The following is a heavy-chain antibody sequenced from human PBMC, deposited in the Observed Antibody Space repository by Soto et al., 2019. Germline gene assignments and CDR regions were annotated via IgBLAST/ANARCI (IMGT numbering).Heavy chain of an antibody. CDR2: IWYDGSNK. J-gene: IGHJ4*02. CDR1: GFTFSSYG. D-gene: IGHD1-26*01. Sequence: QVQLVESGGGVVQPGRSLRLSCAASGFTFSSYGMHWVRQAPGTGLEWVAVIWYDGSNKYYADSVKGRFTISRDNSKNTLYLKMNRLRAEDTAVYYCAREHFSGSYYDYWGQGTLVTVSS. V-gene: IGHV3-33*01. CDR3: AREHFSGSYYDY.